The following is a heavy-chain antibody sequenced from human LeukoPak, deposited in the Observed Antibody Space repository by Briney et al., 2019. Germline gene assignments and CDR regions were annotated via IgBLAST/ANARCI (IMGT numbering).Heavy chain of an antibody. J-gene: IGHJ5*02. D-gene: IGHD3-3*01. CDR2: IYHSGST. Sequence: SETLSLTCAVSGYFISSGYYWGWIRQPPGKGLEWIGSIYHSGSTYYNPSLKSRVTISVDTSKNQFSLKLSSVTAADTAAYYCARHHYYDFWSGYGNNWFDPWGQGTLVTVSS. CDR3: ARHHYYDFWSGYGNNWFDP. CDR1: GYFISSGYY. V-gene: IGHV4-38-2*01.